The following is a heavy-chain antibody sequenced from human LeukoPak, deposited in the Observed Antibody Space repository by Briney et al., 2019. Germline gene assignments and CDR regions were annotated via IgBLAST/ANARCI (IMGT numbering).Heavy chain of an antibody. CDR1: GFTFSSYG. V-gene: IGHV3-30*02. D-gene: IGHD6-19*01. CDR3: ARSGYSSGGAFDI. J-gene: IGHJ3*02. CDR2: IRYDGSNK. Sequence: TGGSLRLSCAASGFTFSSYGMHWVRQAPGKGLEWVAFIRYDGSNKYYADSVKGRFTISRDNSKNSLYLQMNSLRAEDTAVYYCARSGYSSGGAFDIWGQGTMVTVSS.